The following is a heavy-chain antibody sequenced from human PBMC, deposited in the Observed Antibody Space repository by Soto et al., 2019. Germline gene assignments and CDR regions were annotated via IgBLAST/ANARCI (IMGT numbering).Heavy chain of an antibody. Sequence: EVQLSQSGGGLVQPGGSLRLSCATSGFTFSSYAMNWVRQAPGKGLEWVSGSDSGGPTYYTDSVKGRFTVSSDNSKSTLYLQVNNVRAEDTAVYYCAKCGGLGAPRGGGSCLCPVDYWGQGILVTVSS. CDR3: AKCGGLGAPRGGGSCLCPVDY. CDR1: GFTFSSYA. J-gene: IGHJ4*02. V-gene: IGHV3-23*01. D-gene: IGHD2-15*01. CDR2: SDSGGPT.